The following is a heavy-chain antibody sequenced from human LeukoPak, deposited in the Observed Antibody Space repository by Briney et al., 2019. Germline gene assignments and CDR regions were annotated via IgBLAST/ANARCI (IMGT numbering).Heavy chain of an antibody. J-gene: IGHJ4*02. D-gene: IGHD3-3*01. CDR2: IYYSGSS. CDR3: ARRRAGFGVVSH. Sequence: SETLSLTCTVSGDSISSSNSYWGWIRQPPGKGLECLGSIYYSGSSYYRPSLRSRVTVSIDTSKNQYSLKLSSVTAADTAIYYCARRRAGFGVVSHWGQGTLVTVSS. V-gene: IGHV4-39*01. CDR1: GDSISSSNSY.